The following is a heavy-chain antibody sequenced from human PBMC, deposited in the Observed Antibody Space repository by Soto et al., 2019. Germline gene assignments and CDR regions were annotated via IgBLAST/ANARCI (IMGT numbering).Heavy chain of an antibody. CDR3: AGKKGGGYYGMDV. CDR1: GYTFTGYY. V-gene: IGHV1-2*04. CDR2: INPNSGGT. J-gene: IGHJ6*02. D-gene: IGHD3-16*01. Sequence: ASVKVSCKASGYTFTGYYMHWVRQAPGQGLEWMGWINPNSGGTNYAQKFQGWVTMTRDTSISTAYMELSRLRSDDTAVYYCAGKKGGGYYGMDVWGQGTTVTVSS.